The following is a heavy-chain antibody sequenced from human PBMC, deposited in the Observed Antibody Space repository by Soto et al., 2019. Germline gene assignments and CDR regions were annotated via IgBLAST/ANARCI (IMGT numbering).Heavy chain of an antibody. CDR3: TRHADCSGGSCYSGYYYYMDV. D-gene: IGHD2-15*01. V-gene: IGHV3-73*01. CDR2: IRSKPNTDAT. Sequence: GGSLRLSCAASGFTFSDSAMHWVRQASGKGLEWVGRIRSKPNTDATAYAASVKGRFTISRDDSKNTAYLQMNSLKTEDTAVYYCTRHADCSGGSCYSGYYYYMDVWGKGATVTVSS. J-gene: IGHJ6*03. CDR1: GFTFSDSA.